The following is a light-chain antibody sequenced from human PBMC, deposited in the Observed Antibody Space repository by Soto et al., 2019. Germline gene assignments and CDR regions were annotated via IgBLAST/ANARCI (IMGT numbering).Light chain of an antibody. CDR1: SSDVGGYNF. Sequence: QSVLTQPASVSGSPGQSSTISFTVTSSDVGGYNFVSWYQQHPGKAPKLIIYEVTNRPSGVSNRFSASKSGNTASLTISGLQADDAADYYCSSFTTTNTYVIFGGGTKVTVL. CDR2: EVT. J-gene: IGLJ2*01. V-gene: IGLV2-14*01. CDR3: SSFTTTNTYVI.